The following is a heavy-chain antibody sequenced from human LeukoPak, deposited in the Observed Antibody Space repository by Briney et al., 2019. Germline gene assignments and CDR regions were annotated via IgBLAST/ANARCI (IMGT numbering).Heavy chain of an antibody. D-gene: IGHD1-26*01. V-gene: IGHV4-61*02. Sequence: SETLSLTCTVSGGSISSGSYYWSWIRQPAGKGLEWIGRIYNSGSTNYNPSLNSRVTISVDTSKNQFSLKLSSVTAADTAVYYCARVGKWERPDYWGQGTLVTVSS. CDR1: GGSISSGSYY. J-gene: IGHJ4*02. CDR3: ARVGKWERPDY. CDR2: IYNSGST.